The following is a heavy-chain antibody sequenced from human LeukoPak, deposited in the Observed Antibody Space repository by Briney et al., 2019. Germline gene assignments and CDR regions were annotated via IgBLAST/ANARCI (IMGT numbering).Heavy chain of an antibody. CDR2: IYYSGST. J-gene: IGHJ6*03. CDR3: ARHGPPGSHYFYYYMDV. Sequence: SETLSLTCAVSGGSISSGGYYWSWIRQHPGKGLEWIGYIYYSGSTYYNPSLKSRVTISVDTSKNQFSLKLSSVTAADTAVYYCARHGPPGSHYFYYYMDVWGKGTTVTVSS. CDR1: GGSISSGGYY. D-gene: IGHD1-26*01. V-gene: IGHV4-31*11.